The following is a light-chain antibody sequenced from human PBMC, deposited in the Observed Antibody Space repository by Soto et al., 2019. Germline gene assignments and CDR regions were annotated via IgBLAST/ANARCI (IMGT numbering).Light chain of an antibody. V-gene: IGKV1-12*01. CDR3: QQANSFPLT. CDR1: QGINDW. J-gene: IGKJ4*01. Sequence: DIQMTQSPSSVSASVGDRVTLTCRASQGINDWLAWYQQKRGKAPKLLIYSASSLHSGVPSRFSGSGSGTDFTLTISSLQPEDFATYYCQQANSFPLTFGGGTKVEI. CDR2: SAS.